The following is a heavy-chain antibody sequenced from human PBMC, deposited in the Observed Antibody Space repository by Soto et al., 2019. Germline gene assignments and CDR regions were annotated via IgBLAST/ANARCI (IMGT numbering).Heavy chain of an antibody. Sequence: SETLSLTCTVSGGSISSGGYYWSWIRQHPGKGLEWIGYIYYSGSTYYNPSLKSRVTISVDTSKNQFSLKLSSVTAADTAVYYCARLYCSSTSCYFGWFDPWGQGTLVTVSS. CDR1: GGSISSGGYY. D-gene: IGHD2-2*01. CDR3: ARLYCSSTSCYFGWFDP. V-gene: IGHV4-31*02. CDR2: IYYSGST. J-gene: IGHJ5*02.